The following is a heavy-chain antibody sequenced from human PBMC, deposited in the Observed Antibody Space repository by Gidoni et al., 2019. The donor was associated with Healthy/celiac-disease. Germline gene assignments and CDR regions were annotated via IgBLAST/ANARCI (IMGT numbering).Heavy chain of an antibody. CDR3: AIPADYYDSSGYSFDY. CDR1: GGTFSRYA. Sequence: QVQLVQSGAEVKKPGSSVKVSCKASGGTFSRYAISWVRQAPGQGLEWMGGIIPILGIANYAQKFQGRVTITADKSTSTAYMELSSLRSEDTAVYYCAIPADYYDSSGYSFDYWGQGTLVTVSS. D-gene: IGHD3-22*01. CDR2: IIPILGIA. V-gene: IGHV1-69*10. J-gene: IGHJ4*02.